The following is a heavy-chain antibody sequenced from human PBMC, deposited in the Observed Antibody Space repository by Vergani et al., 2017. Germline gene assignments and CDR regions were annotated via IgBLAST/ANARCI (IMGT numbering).Heavy chain of an antibody. CDR3: VVLTWGVVAAP. D-gene: IGHD2-15*01. V-gene: IGHV3-64D*06. J-gene: IGHJ5*02. CDR1: GFTFSSYA. Sequence: EVQLVESGGGLVQPGGSLRLSCSASGFTFSSYAMHWVRQAPGKGLEYVSAISSHGGSTYYADSVEGRFTISRDNSKNTLYLQMRSLRAEDTAVYYCVVLTWGVVAAPWGQGTLVTVSS. CDR2: ISSHGGST.